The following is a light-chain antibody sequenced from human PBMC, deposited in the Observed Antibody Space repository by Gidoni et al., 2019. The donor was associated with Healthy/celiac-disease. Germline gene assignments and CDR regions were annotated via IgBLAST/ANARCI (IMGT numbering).Light chain of an antibody. Sequence: QLVLTQSPSASASLGASVKLTCTLSSGHSSYAIAWYQQQPEKGPRYLMKLNSDGSHSKGDGIPDRFSGSSSGAERYLTISSLQSEDEADYYCQTWGTGIHVFGTGTKVTV. CDR2: LNSDGSH. CDR1: SGHSSYA. J-gene: IGLJ1*01. V-gene: IGLV4-69*01. CDR3: QTWGTGIHV.